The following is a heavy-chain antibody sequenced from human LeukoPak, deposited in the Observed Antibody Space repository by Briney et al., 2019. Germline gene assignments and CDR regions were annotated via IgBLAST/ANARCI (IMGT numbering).Heavy chain of an antibody. CDR2: INPSGGST. D-gene: IGHD3-22*01. CDR1: GYTFTSYY. V-gene: IGHV1-46*01. CDR3: ARGLNLRQGASSGYYYFPTIDY. J-gene: IGHJ4*02. Sequence: ASVKVSYKASGYTFTSYYMHWVRQAPGQGLEWMGIINPSGGSTSYAQKFQGRVTMTRDTSTSTVYMELSSLRSEDTAVYYCARGLNLRQGASSGYYYFPTIDYWGQGTLVTVSS.